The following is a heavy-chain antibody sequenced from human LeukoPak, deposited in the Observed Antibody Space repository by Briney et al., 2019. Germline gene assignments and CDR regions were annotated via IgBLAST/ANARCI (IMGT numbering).Heavy chain of an antibody. V-gene: IGHV1-46*01. Sequence: GASVKVSFKASGYTFTSYYMHWVRQAPGQGLEWMGIINPSGGSTSYAQKFQGRVTMTRDTSTSTVYMELSSLRSEDTAVYYCARAPAVAGDFDYWGQGTLVTVSS. CDR3: ARAPAVAGDFDY. CDR2: INPSGGST. CDR1: GYTFTSYY. D-gene: IGHD6-19*01. J-gene: IGHJ4*02.